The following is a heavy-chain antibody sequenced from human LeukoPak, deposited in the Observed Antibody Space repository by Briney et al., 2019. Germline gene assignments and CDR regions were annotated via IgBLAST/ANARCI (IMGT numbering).Heavy chain of an antibody. Sequence: SETLSLTCAVYGGSFSGYYWSWIRQPPGKGLEWIGTIYYSGSTYYNPSLTSRVTISVDTSKNQFSLKLSSVTAADTAVHYCARHKDYYYSYMDVWGKGTTVTISS. CDR3: ARHKDYYYSYMDV. V-gene: IGHV4-34*01. J-gene: IGHJ6*03. CDR2: IYYSGST. CDR1: GGSFSGYY.